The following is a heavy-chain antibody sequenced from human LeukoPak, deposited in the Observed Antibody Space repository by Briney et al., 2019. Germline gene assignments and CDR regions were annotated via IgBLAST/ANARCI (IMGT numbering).Heavy chain of an antibody. CDR2: INHSGST. Sequence: SETLSLTCAVYGGSFSGYYWSWIRQPPGKGLEWIGEINHSGSTNYNPSLKSRVTISVDTSKNQFSLKLSSVTAADTAVYYCARGHTXLGFDPWGQGTLVTVSS. CDR1: GGSFSGYY. D-gene: IGHD3-3*01. CDR3: ARGHTXLGFDP. V-gene: IGHV4-34*01. J-gene: IGHJ5*02.